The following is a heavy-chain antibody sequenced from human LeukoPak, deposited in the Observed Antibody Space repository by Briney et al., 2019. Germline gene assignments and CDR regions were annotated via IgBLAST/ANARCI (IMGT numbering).Heavy chain of an antibody. Sequence: PGGSLRLSCVASGFTFSSYSMNWVRRAPGKGLEWVSSISSSSSYIYYADSVKGRFTISRDNAKNSLYLQMNSLRAEDTAVYYCARYGALVITNYYYYGMDVWGQGTTVTVSS. CDR1: GFTFSSYS. J-gene: IGHJ6*02. D-gene: IGHD3-22*01. CDR2: ISSSSSYI. CDR3: ARYGALVITNYYYYGMDV. V-gene: IGHV3-21*01.